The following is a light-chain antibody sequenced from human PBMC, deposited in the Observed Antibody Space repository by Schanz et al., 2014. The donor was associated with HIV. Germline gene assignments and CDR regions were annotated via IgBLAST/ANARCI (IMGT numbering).Light chain of an antibody. CDR1: QSISSY. J-gene: IGKJ1*01. CDR3: QHYNSYWT. Sequence: DIQMTQSPSTVSASVGDRVTLTCRASQSISSYLAWYQQKPGKAPKLLIFKISNLQNGVPSRFSGSGSGTEFTLTISSLQPDDFATYYCQHYNSYWTFGQGTKVEIK. CDR2: KIS. V-gene: IGKV1-5*03.